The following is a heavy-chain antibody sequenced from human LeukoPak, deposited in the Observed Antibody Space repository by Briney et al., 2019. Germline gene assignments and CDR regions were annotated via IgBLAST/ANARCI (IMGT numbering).Heavy chain of an antibody. J-gene: IGHJ4*02. D-gene: IGHD1-26*01. V-gene: IGHV4-59*12. CDR2: IYYSGST. CDR3: ARESGAFSPFGY. Sequence: SETLSLTCTVSGDSMRRYYWSWIRQPPGKGLEWIGNIYYSGSTNYNPSLKSRVTISVDTSKNQFSLKLSSVTAADTAVYYCARESGAFSPFGYWGQGTLVTVHS. CDR1: GDSMRRYY.